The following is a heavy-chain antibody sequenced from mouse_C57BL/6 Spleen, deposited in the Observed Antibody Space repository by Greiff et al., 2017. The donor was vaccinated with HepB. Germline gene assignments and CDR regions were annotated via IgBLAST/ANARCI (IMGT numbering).Heavy chain of an antibody. CDR2: IYPGDGDT. D-gene: IGHD2-4*01. CDR3: ARRGYYDYDLAY. Sequence: QVQLQQSGAELVKPGASVKISCKASGYAFSSYWMNWVKQRPGKGLEWIGQIYPGDGDTNYNGKFKGKATLTADKSSSTAYMQLSSLTSEDSAVYFCARRGYYDYDLAYWGQGTLVTVSA. CDR1: GYAFSSYW. V-gene: IGHV1-80*01. J-gene: IGHJ3*01.